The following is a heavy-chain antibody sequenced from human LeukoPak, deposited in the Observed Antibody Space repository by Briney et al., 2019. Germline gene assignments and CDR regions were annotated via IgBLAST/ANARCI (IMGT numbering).Heavy chain of an antibody. CDR3: ARANTYDSSGYYPRGYYFDY. D-gene: IGHD3-22*01. J-gene: IGHJ4*02. V-gene: IGHV4-34*01. Sequence: SETLSLTCAVYGGSFSGYYWSWIRQPPGEGLEWIGEINHSGSTNYNPSLKSRVTISVDTSKNQFSLKLSSVTAADTAVYYCARANTYDSSGYYPRGYYFDYWGQGTLVTVSS. CDR1: GGSFSGYY. CDR2: INHSGST.